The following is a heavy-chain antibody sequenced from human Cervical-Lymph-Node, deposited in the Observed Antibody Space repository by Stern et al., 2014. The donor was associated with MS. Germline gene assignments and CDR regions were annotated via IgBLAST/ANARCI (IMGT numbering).Heavy chain of an antibody. Sequence: QVQLVQSGAEVKNPGASVRVSCKASGYSFTFYAIHWVRQAPGQRLEWMGCIHPGNARTQYSQKFQGRLTITRYTSASTAYLDLSSLRAEDTAVYYCARNSGSYPNWFDPWGQGTLVTVSS. D-gene: IGHD6-19*01. V-gene: IGHV1-3*01. J-gene: IGHJ5*02. CDR3: ARNSGSYPNWFDP. CDR1: GYSFTFYA. CDR2: IHPGNART.